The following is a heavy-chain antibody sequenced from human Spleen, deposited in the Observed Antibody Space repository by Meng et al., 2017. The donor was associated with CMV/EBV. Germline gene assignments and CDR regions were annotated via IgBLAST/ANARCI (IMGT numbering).Heavy chain of an antibody. J-gene: IGHJ6*02. CDR2: INRDGSST. Sequence: GGSLRLSCAASGFTFSSYAMHWVRQAPGKGLVWVARINRDGSSTKYADSVKGRFTISRDNAKNTLYLQMNSLRVEDTAVYYCAKLTTYDSSGSYYGMDVWGQGTTVTVSS. CDR3: AKLTTYDSSGSYYGMDV. D-gene: IGHD3-22*01. CDR1: GFTFSSYA. V-gene: IGHV3-74*03.